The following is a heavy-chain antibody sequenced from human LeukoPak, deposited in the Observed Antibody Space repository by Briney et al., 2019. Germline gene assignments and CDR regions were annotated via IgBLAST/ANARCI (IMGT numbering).Heavy chain of an antibody. CDR3: ARGHYGYDY. CDR1: GYTFTGYY. J-gene: IGHJ4*02. V-gene: IGHV1-2*02. D-gene: IGHD5-18*01. CDR2: INPNSGST. Sequence: ALVKVSCKASGYTFTGYYMHWVRQAPGQGLEWMGWINPNSGSTNYAQKFQGRVTMTRDTSISTAYMELSRPRSDDTAVYYCARGHYGYDYWGQGTLVTVSS.